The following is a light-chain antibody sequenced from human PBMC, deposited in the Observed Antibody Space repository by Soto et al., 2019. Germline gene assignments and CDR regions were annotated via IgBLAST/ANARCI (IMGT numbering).Light chain of an antibody. CDR1: TSNIGNNY. CDR2: DNN. V-gene: IGLV1-51*01. CDR3: GTWDASLSAEI. J-gene: IGLJ2*01. Sequence: QAVLTQPPSVSAAPRQKVTISCSGSTSNIGNNYVSWYQQFPGTAPKLLLYDNNKRPSGIPDRFSGSRSGTSATLGITGLQTGDEADYYCGTWDASLSAEIFGGGTKVTVL.